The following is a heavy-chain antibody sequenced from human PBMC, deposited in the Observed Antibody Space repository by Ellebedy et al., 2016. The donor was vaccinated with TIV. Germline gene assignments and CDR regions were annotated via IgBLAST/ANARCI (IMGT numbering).Heavy chain of an antibody. CDR2: ISNTGSRT. J-gene: IGHJ4*02. V-gene: IGHV3-23*01. D-gene: IGHD3-22*01. CDR3: AKGRGGGSDSSAPRYYFDY. Sequence: GESLKISCAASGFTFSSYAMSWVRQAPGKGLEWVSTISNTGSRTYYADSVEGRFTISRATSKKTLYLQMNSLRAEDTAIYYCAKGRGGGSDSSAPRYYFDYWGLGTLVTVSS. CDR1: GFTFSSYA.